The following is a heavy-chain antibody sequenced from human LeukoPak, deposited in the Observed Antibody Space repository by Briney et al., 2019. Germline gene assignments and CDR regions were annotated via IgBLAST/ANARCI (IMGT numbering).Heavy chain of an antibody. CDR2: IYNTGST. D-gene: IGHD4-17*01. CDR1: GGSISTYY. J-gene: IGHJ4*02. V-gene: IGHV4-59*01. Sequence: SETLSLTCTASGGSISTYYWSWIRQPPGKGLEWIGYIYNTGSTNYNPSLKSRVTISVDTSKNQFSLRLSSVNAADTAVYFCARANLHGYGDYILRLYVGYGGQGTLVCVSS. CDR3: ARANLHGYGDYILRLYVGY.